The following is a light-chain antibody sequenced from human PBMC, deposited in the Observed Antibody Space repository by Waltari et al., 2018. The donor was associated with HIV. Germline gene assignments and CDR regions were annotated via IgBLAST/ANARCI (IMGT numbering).Light chain of an antibody. CDR2: TAS. V-gene: IGKV1-39*01. CDR1: QSISNF. J-gene: IGKJ2*01. CDR3: QQSYNIPYT. Sequence: DIQMTQSPSSLSASVGDTVTITCRAGQSISNFLNWYQQKPGKAPKLLIYTASSLQSGVPSRFSGTKSGTDFTLTISILQPEDVAAYYCQQSYNIPYTFGHGTKLEIK.